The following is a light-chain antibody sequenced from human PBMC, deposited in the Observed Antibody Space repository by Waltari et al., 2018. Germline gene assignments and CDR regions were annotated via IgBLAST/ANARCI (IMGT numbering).Light chain of an antibody. CDR3: AAWDDNLNAVV. Sequence: QSVLTQPPSLSAAPSQRVTISCFGSTSNLGKNAVNWYQQFPGKAPKVLIYFDDLLPSGVSDRFSGSKSGTSASLAISGLQSEDEADYYCAAWDDNLNAVVFGGGTKLTVL. J-gene: IGLJ2*01. CDR2: FDD. CDR1: TSNLGKNA. V-gene: IGLV1-36*01.